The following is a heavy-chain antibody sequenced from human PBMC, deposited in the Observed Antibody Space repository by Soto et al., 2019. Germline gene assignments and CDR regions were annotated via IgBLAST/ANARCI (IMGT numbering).Heavy chain of an antibody. CDR2: IYNSGST. CDR1: GGSISGYY. Sequence: SETLSLTCTVPGGSISGYYWIWMRQPPGKGLEWIGYIYNSGSTNYNPALKSRVTISVDTSKNQFSLKLSSVTAADTAVYYCARVWGGAFDIWGQGTMVTVSS. CDR3: ARVWGGAFDI. J-gene: IGHJ3*02. V-gene: IGHV4-59*08. D-gene: IGHD3-10*01.